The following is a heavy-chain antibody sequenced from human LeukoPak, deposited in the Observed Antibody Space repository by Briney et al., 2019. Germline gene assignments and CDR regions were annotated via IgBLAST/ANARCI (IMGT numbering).Heavy chain of an antibody. CDR2: IDSSSRYI. Sequence: PGGSLRLSCAASGFTFTSIAMTWVRQAPGKGLEWVSFIDSSSRYIYQADSVKGRFTISRDNAKSSVFLQMNSLRAEDTAVYYCARVGGHCTSTSCPPPDYWGQGTLVTVSS. J-gene: IGHJ4*02. V-gene: IGHV3-21*01. CDR3: ARVGGHCTSTSCPPPDY. D-gene: IGHD2-2*01. CDR1: GFTFTSIA.